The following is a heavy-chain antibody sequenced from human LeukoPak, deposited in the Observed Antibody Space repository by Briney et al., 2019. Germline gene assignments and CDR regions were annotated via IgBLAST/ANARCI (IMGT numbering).Heavy chain of an antibody. D-gene: IGHD6-13*01. J-gene: IGHJ4*02. V-gene: IGHV4-34*01. CDR1: GGSFSGYY. CDR2: INHSGST. CDR3: ARGTGFSSSWYFSITYYFDY. Sequence: SETLSLTCAVYGGSFSGYYWSWIRQPPGKGLEWIGEINHSGSTNYNPSLKSRVTISVDTSKNQISLKLSSVTAADTAVYYCARGTGFSSSWYFSITYYFDYWGQGTLVTVSS.